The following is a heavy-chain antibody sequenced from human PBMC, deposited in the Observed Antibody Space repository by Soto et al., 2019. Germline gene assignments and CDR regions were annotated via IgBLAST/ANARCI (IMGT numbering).Heavy chain of an antibody. CDR3: ARQTTGYSSSWYDSYYYMDV. Sequence: TSETLSLTCTVSGGSISSYYWSWIRQPPGKGLEWIGYIYYSGSTNYNPSLKSRVTISVDTSKNQFSLKLSSVTAADTAVYYCARQTTGYSSSWYDSYYYMDVWGKGTTVTVSS. V-gene: IGHV4-59*08. D-gene: IGHD6-13*01. J-gene: IGHJ6*03. CDR1: GGSISSYY. CDR2: IYYSGST.